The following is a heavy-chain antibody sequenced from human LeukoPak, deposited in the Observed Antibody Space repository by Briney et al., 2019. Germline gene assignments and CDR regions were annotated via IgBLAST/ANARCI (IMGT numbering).Heavy chain of an antibody. Sequence: ASVKVSCKAPGGTFSSYAISWVRQAPGQGLEWMGGIIPIFGTANYAQKFQGRVTITADESTSTAYMELSSLRSEDTAVYYCARGDLGYCSSTSCPNFDYWGQGTLVTVSS. J-gene: IGHJ4*02. CDR1: GGTFSSYA. V-gene: IGHV1-69*13. CDR3: ARGDLGYCSSTSCPNFDY. CDR2: IIPIFGTA. D-gene: IGHD2-2*01.